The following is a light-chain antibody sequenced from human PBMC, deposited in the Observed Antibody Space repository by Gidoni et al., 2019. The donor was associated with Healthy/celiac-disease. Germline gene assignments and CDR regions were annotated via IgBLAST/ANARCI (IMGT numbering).Light chain of an antibody. CDR1: QSVSSSF. V-gene: IGKV3-20*01. CDR2: GAS. J-gene: IGKJ2*01. CDR3: QQYGSSPRT. Sequence: EILLTQSPCTLSLSPGDRATLTCRASQSVSSSFLAWYQQKPGQAPMLLIYGASSRATGVPDRVSGSGSGTDFTLTISRLEPEDFAAYYCQQYGSSPRTFGQXTKLEIK.